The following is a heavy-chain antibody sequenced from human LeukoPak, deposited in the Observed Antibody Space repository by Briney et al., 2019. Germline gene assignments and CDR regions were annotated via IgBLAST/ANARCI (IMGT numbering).Heavy chain of an antibody. CDR2: ISSSGSTI. D-gene: IGHD3-10*01. Sequence: PGGSLRLSCAASGFTLSDYYMSWIRQAPGKGLEWVSYISSSGSTIYYADSVKVRCTISRDNAKNSLYLQMNSLRAEDTAVYYYARDSITMVRGVIFSANYFDCRGPGTLVTASS. CDR1: GFTLSDYY. J-gene: IGHJ4*02. V-gene: IGHV3-11*01. CDR3: ARDSITMVRGVIFSANYFDC.